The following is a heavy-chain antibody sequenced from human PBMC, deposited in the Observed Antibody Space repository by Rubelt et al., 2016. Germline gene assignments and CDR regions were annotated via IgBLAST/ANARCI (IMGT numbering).Heavy chain of an antibody. Sequence: GKGLEWVSSISSTSDYIYYADSVKGRFTISRDNAKNSLYLQINSLRAEDTAVYYCARAEQEYNWFDPWGQGTLVTVSS. CDR2: ISSTSDYI. V-gene: IGHV3-21*01. CDR3: ARAEQEYNWFDP. J-gene: IGHJ5*02. D-gene: IGHD1-26*01.